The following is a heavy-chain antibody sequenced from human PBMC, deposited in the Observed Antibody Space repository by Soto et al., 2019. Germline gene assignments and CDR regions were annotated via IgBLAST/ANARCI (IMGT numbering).Heavy chain of an antibody. CDR2: IYHSGTT. V-gene: IGHV4-38-2*02. D-gene: IGHD1-26*01. CDR3: ARDYGSYLSLTWCDP. Sequence: SETLSLTCGVSGDSISSAYWWAWIRQPPGKRLEWVASIYHSGTTYYNPSLTSRVTISVDTSKNQFSLKLSSVIAADKAVYYGARDYGSYLSLTWCDPGSQGTLGTGSS. CDR1: GDSISSAYW. J-gene: IGHJ5*02.